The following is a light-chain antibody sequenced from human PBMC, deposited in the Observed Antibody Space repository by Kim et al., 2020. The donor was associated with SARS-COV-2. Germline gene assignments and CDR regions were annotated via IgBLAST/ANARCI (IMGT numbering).Light chain of an antibody. CDR2: EVS. V-gene: IGLV2-23*02. Sequence: QSALTQPASVSGSPGQSITITCTGTSSDVGSYNLVSWYQQHPGKAPKLMIYEVSKRPSGVSNRFSGSKSGNTASLTISGLQAEDEADYYCCSYVGTNYVFGTGTKVTVL. CDR1: SSDVGSYNL. J-gene: IGLJ1*01. CDR3: CSYVGTNYV.